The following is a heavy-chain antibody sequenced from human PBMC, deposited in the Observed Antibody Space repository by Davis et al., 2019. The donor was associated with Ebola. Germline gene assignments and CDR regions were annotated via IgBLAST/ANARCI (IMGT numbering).Heavy chain of an antibody. D-gene: IGHD2-8*02. V-gene: IGHV4-34*01. CDR3: ARNPWWRGTPFDN. CDR1: GGSFSGYY. J-gene: IGHJ4*02. CDR2: INHSGST. Sequence: MPSETLSLTCAVSGGSFSGYYLSWIRQPPGKGLEWIGEINHSGSTNYNPSLKSRVTISVDTSKNQFSLKLSSVTAADTAVYYCARNPWWRGTPFDNWGQGTLVTVSS.